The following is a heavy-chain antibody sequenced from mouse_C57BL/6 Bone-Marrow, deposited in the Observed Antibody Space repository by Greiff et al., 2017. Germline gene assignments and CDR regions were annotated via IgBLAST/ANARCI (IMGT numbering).Heavy chain of an antibody. D-gene: IGHD1-1*01. CDR3: ARRYYDGGMDD. CDR2: IDPTDGDT. CDR1: GYTFTNYW. J-gene: IGHJ3*01. V-gene: IGHV1-50*01. Sequence: QVQLQQPGAELVKPGASVKLSCKASGYTFTNYWMQWVKQRPGQGLEWIGEIDPTDGDTNYNQKFKGKATLTVDKSSSTAYMQLSSLTSEDSAVYYCARRYYDGGMDDWGQGTLVTVSA.